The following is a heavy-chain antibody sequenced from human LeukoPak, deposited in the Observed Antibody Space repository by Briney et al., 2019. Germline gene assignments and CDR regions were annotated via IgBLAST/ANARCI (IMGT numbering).Heavy chain of an antibody. J-gene: IGHJ6*02. Sequence: SETLSLTCTVSGGSISSYYWSWIRQPPGKGLEWIGYIYYSGSTNYNPSLKSQVTISVDTSKNQFSLKLSSVTAADTAVYYCARQYPYYYGMDVWGQGTTVTVSS. V-gene: IGHV4-59*08. CDR1: GGSISSYY. CDR2: IYYSGST. CDR3: ARQYPYYYGMDV.